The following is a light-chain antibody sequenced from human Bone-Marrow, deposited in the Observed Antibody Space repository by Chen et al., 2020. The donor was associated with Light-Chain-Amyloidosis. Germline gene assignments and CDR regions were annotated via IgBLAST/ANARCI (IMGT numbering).Light chain of an antibody. CDR2: GAS. J-gene: IGKJ2*01. CDR3: QQYGSSLYT. CDR1: QSGAGNY. V-gene: IGKV3-20*01. Sequence: EIVLTQSPGILSLSPGERATLSCRASQSGAGNYVAWYQQKPGQPPRLLIYGASNRTAGIPDRFSGSGSGADFTLTISRLDPEDCAVYYCQQYGSSLYTFGQGTRLEIK.